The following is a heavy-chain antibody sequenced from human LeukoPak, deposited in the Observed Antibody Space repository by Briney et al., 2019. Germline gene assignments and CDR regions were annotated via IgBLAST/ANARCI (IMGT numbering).Heavy chain of an antibody. CDR1: GFTFSSSA. CDR2: ISSSDNSI. D-gene: IGHD3-22*01. J-gene: IGHJ3*02. Sequence: GGSLRLSCAASGFTFSSSAMSWIRQTPGKGLEWVSYISSSDNSIYYADSVKGRFTISRDNAKISLYLQMNSLRAEDTAVYYCARDRDSSGYSSDAFDIWGQGTMVTVSS. CDR3: ARDRDSSGYSSDAFDI. V-gene: IGHV3-11*01.